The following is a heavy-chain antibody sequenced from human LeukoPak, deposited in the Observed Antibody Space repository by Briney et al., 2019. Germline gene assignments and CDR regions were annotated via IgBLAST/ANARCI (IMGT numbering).Heavy chain of an antibody. CDR2: IYSGGAT. V-gene: IGHV3-66*01. CDR3: ARDPPAVAANTYG. J-gene: IGHJ4*02. D-gene: IGHD6-6*01. CDR1: GFTVSNNY. Sequence: LGGSLRLSCAASGFTVSNNYMRWVRQAPGKGLEWVSLIYSGGATFYADAVKGRFTISRDGSKNTLYLQMNSLRAEDTAVYYCARDPPAVAANTYGWGQGTLVTVSS.